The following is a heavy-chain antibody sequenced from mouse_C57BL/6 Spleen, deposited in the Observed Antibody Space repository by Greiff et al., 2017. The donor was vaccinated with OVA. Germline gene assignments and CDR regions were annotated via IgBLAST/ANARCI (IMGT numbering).Heavy chain of an antibody. Sequence: VQLQESGAELVKPGASVKISCKASGYAFSSYWMNWVKQRPGKGLEWIGQIYPGDGDTNYNGKFKGKATLTADKSSSTAYMQLSSLTSEDSAVYFCARAYSNYYYFDYWGQGTTLTVSS. CDR2: IYPGDGDT. D-gene: IGHD2-5*01. J-gene: IGHJ2*01. CDR3: ARAYSNYYYFDY. V-gene: IGHV1-80*01. CDR1: GYAFSSYW.